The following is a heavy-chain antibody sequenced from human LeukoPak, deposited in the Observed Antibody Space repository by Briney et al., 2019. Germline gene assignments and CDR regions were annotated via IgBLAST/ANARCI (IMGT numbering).Heavy chain of an antibody. J-gene: IGHJ4*02. CDR2: IKPDGSGK. CDR1: GFTFSSNW. V-gene: IGHV3-7*01. D-gene: IGHD6-19*01. CDR3: AKGKSVAGIFDY. Sequence: GGSLRLSCATSGFTFSSNWMSWVRQSPGKGLDWVANIKPDGSGKYYADSVKGRFTVSRDNPKNSLYLQMNSLTVEDTAVYYCAKGKSVAGIFDYWGQGTLVTVS.